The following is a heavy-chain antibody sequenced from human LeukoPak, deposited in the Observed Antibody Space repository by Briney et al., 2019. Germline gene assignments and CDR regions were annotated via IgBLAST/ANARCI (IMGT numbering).Heavy chain of an antibody. D-gene: IGHD6-13*01. J-gene: IGHJ6*03. CDR1: GFTFSNAW. CDR3: TTGEVPYIAAAETDYYYYYMDV. V-gene: IGHV3-15*01. CDR2: IKSKTDGGTT. Sequence: GGSLRLSCAGSGFTFSNAWLSWVRQAPGKGLEWVGRIKSKTDGGTTDYAAPVKGRFTISRDDSKTTLYLQMNSLKTEDTGVYYCTTGEVPYIAAAETDYYYYYMDVWGKGTTVTVAS.